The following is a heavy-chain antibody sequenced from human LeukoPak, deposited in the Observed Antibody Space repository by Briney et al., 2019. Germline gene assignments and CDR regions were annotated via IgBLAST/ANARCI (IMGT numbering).Heavy chain of an antibody. J-gene: IGHJ4*02. CDR3: ARASVTTTWHHLGY. CDR1: GFSFSTYV. D-gene: IGHD1-14*01. Sequence: GGSLRLSCAASGFSFSTYVMHWVRQAPGKGLEYVSSISSNGVNTYYANSVKGRFTISRDNAKTTLHLQMGSLRVEDMAVYYCARASVTTTWHHLGYWGQGALVTVSS. CDR2: ISSNGVNT. V-gene: IGHV3-64*01.